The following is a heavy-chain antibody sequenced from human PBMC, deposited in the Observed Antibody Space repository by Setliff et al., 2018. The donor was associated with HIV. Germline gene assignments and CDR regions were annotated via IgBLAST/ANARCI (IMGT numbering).Heavy chain of an antibody. CDR1: GYFISSGYF. V-gene: IGHV4-38-2*02. D-gene: IGHD1-20*01. Sequence: SETLSLTCAVSGYFISSGYFWGWIRQPPGKGLEWIASIYHSGSTYYNPSLKSRVTISVDTSKNQFSLKLCSVTAADTAVYYCARDISITGSGSSVPEARLFDPWGQGTRVTGSS. J-gene: IGHJ5*02. CDR3: ARDISITGSGSSVPEARLFDP. CDR2: IYHSGST.